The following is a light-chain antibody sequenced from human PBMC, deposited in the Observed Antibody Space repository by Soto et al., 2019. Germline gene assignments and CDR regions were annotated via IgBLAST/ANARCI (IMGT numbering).Light chain of an antibody. CDR2: DAS. CDR3: QQYETFSGT. Sequence: TQPPSASGSAGQSVTVACTGTSGNNYVSWYEQHPGKAPKLLIYDASSLESGVPSRFSGSGSGTKFTLTIASLQPDDVTTYYCQQYETFSGTLDPGTKVDIK. V-gene: IGKV1-5*01. J-gene: IGKJ1*01. CDR1: SGNNY.